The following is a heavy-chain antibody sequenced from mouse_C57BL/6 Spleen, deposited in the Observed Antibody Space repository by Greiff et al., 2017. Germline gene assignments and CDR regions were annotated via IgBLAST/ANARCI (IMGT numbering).Heavy chain of an antibody. CDR3: AGEGAMDY. V-gene: IGHV1-82*01. CDR2: IYPGDGDT. Sequence: QVQLKQSGPELVKPGASVKISCKASGYAFSSSWMNWVKQRPGKGLEWIGRIYPGDGDTNYNGKFKGKATLTADKSSSTAYMQLSSLTSDDSAVYFCAGEGAMDYWGQGTSVTVSS. CDR1: GYAFSSSW. J-gene: IGHJ4*01.